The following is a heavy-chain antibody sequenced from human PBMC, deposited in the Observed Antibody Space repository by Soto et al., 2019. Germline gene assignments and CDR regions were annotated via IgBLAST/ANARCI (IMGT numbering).Heavy chain of an antibody. D-gene: IGHD2-21*02. CDR2: MYNTGST. CDR1: GGSISGYY. J-gene: IGHJ6*02. CDR3: ARDLWGYCGTDCYPLDV. V-gene: IGHV4-59*01. Sequence: SETLSLTCTVSGGSISGYYWSWIRQPPGKGLGWIGYMYNTGSTVYNPSFKSRVTISVDTSKNQFSLKLNSVTAADTAVYYCARDLWGYCGTDCYPLDVWGQGTTVTVSS.